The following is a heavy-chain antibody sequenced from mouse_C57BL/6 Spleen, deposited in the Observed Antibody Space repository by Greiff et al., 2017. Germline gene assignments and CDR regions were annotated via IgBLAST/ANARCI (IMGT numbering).Heavy chain of an antibody. CDR1: GYTFTDYY. D-gene: IGHD1-1*02. V-gene: IGHV1-26*01. CDR2: INPNNGGT. CDR3: ARQVVHCYFDV. J-gene: IGHJ1*03. Sequence: VQLQQSGPELVKPGASVKISCKASGYTFTDYYMNWVKQSHGKSLEWIGDINPNNGGTSYNQKFKGKATLTVDKSSSTAYMELRSLTSEDSSVYYCARQVVHCYFDVWGTGTTVTFS.